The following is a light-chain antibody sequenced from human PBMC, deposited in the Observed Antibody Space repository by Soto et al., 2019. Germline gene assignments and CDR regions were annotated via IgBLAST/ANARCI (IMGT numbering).Light chain of an antibody. CDR2: EVN. V-gene: IGLV2-23*02. CDR3: CSYAGSSIWV. J-gene: IGLJ3*02. CDR1: GSDVGNYNL. Sequence: QSALTQPASVSGSLGQSITISCSGSGSDVGNYNLVSWYQQQPGKAPKLIIYEVNKAPSGVSNRFSGSKSGNTASLTISGXQPDDESHYYCCSYAGSSIWVFGGGTKLTVL.